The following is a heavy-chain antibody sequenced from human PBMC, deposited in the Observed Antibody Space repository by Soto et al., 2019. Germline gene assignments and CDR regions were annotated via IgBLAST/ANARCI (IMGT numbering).Heavy chain of an antibody. V-gene: IGHV3-23*01. CDR3: AKVEPYSGSSYRGYFQH. Sequence: GGSLRLSCAASGFTFSSYAMSWVRQAPGKGLEWVSTINSGGGTYYADSVKGRFTISRDNSKNTLYLQMNSLRTEDTAVYYCAKVEPYSGSSYRGYFQHWGQGT. CDR1: GFTFSSYA. CDR2: INSGGGT. J-gene: IGHJ1*01. D-gene: IGHD6-13*01.